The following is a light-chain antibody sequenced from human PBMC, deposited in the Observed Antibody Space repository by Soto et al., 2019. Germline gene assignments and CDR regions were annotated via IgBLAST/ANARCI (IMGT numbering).Light chain of an antibody. CDR2: GAS. J-gene: IGKJ1*01. V-gene: IGKV3D-15*01. CDR3: QQYASSPRT. CDR1: QSVSSD. Sequence: EIVMTQSPATLSVSPGERATLSCRASQSVSSDLAWYHQKPGQAPRLLIYGASTRATDIPARFSGSGSGTDFTLTLHRLEPAECAVYYCQQYASSPRTFGQGTKVDIK.